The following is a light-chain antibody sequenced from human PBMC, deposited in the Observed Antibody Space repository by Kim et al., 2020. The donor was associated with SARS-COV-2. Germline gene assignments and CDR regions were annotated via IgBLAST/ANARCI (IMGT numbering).Light chain of an antibody. CDR3: QSRDSSDKVV. Sequence: SSELTQDPAVSVALGQTVRISCQGDSLRRYYATWYQQKPRQSPVVVNYGKNNRPSGIPDRFSGSSSGNTASLTISGAQAEDVADYYCQSRDSSDKVVFGGGTQLTVL. CDR1: SLRRYY. CDR2: GKN. J-gene: IGLJ2*01. V-gene: IGLV3-19*01.